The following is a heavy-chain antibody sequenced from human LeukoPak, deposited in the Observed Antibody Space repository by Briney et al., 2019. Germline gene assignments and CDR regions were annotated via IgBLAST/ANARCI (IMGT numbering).Heavy chain of an antibody. Sequence: GGSLRLSCAASGFTFSSYSMNWVRQAPGKGLEWVSLISWDGGSTYYADSVKGRFTISRDNSKNSLYLQMNSLRTEDTALYYCAKDLPVAGTLDEYYFDYWGQGTLVTVSS. CDR1: GFTFSSYS. V-gene: IGHV3-43*01. J-gene: IGHJ4*02. CDR2: ISWDGGST. CDR3: AKDLPVAGTLDEYYFDY. D-gene: IGHD6-19*01.